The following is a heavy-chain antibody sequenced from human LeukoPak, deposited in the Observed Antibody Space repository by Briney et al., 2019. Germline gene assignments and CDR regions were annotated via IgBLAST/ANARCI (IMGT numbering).Heavy chain of an antibody. D-gene: IGHD2-15*01. Sequence: GASVKVSCKASGYTFTSYGISWVRQAPGQGLEWMGWISAYNGNTNYAQRLQGRVTMTTDTSTSTAYMELRSLRSDDTAVYYCARASVVVAASHFDYWGQGTLVTVSS. CDR3: ARASVVVAASHFDY. CDR2: ISAYNGNT. V-gene: IGHV1-18*04. CDR1: GYTFTSYG. J-gene: IGHJ4*02.